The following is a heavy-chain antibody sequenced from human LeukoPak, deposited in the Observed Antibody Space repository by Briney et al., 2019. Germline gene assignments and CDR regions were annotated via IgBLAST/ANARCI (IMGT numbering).Heavy chain of an antibody. J-gene: IGHJ4*02. CDR3: ARDQGENYDSSGYYRY. V-gene: IGHV3-11*06. CDR1: GFTFSNYY. CDR2: ISSSSSTT. D-gene: IGHD3-22*01. Sequence: GGSLRLSCAASGFTFSNYYMSWIRQAPGKGLEWVSYISSSSSTTNYTDSVKGRFTISRDNAKNSLYLQMNSLRAEDTAVYYCARDQGENYDSSGYYRYWGQGTLVAVSS.